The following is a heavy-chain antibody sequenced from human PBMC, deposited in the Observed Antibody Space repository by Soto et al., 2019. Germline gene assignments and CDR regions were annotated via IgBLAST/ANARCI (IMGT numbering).Heavy chain of an antibody. V-gene: IGHV4-31*03. J-gene: IGHJ5*02. Sequence: SETLSLTCFVSGYSITAGGYYWSWIRHHPGKGLEWIGSFSSSGSIIYSPSLRSRVSISGDTSSNQYSMSLTSVTAADTARYYCARMYSSGSGWFHPWGQGTLVTVSS. CDR2: FSSSGSI. CDR1: GYSITAGGYY. D-gene: IGHD6-19*01. CDR3: ARMYSSGSGWFHP.